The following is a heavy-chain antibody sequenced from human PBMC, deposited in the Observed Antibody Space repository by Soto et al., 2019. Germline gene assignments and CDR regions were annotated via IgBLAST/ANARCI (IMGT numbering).Heavy chain of an antibody. Sequence: EVQLVESGGGLVQPGESLRLSCAASGFTFSSYWMHWVRQAPGKGLVWVSRINSDGSSTSYAGSVKGRFTISRDNAKNPLYLQMNRLRAEYTAVYYCVRTSMVVAAATREDYWGQGTPVTVSS. J-gene: IGHJ4*02. V-gene: IGHV3-74*01. CDR1: GFTFSSYW. CDR3: VRTSMVVAAATREDY. D-gene: IGHD2-15*01. CDR2: INSDGSST.